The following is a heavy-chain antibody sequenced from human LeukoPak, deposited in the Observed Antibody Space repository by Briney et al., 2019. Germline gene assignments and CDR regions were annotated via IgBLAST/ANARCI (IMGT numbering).Heavy chain of an antibody. V-gene: IGHV3-23*01. CDR3: AKDLRYSGYDGLDY. Sequence: GGSLRLSCAASGFSFSSYAMSWVRHAPGKWLEWVSAISGSGGSTYYADSMEGRRTISRDNSKKTLYLQMNSLRAEETAVYYCAKDLRYSGYDGLDYWGQGTLVTVSS. D-gene: IGHD5-12*01. J-gene: IGHJ4*02. CDR1: GFSFSSYA. CDR2: ISGSGGST.